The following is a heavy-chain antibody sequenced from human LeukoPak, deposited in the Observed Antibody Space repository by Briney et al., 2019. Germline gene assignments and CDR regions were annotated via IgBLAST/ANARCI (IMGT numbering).Heavy chain of an antibody. CDR1: GGTFSSYA. J-gene: IGHJ4*02. V-gene: IGHV1-69*04. CDR2: IIPILGIA. CDR3: ARLGVGDGYKRFDY. Sequence: GASVKASCKASGGTFSSYAISWVRQAPGQGLEWMGRIIPILGIANYAQKFQGRVTITADKSTSTAYMELSSLRSEDTAVYYCARLGVGDGYKRFDYWGQGTLVTVSS. D-gene: IGHD5-24*01.